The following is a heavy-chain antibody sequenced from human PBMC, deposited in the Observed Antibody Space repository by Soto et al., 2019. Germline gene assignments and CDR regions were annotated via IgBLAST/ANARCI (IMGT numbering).Heavy chain of an antibody. V-gene: IGHV3-33*01. D-gene: IGHD5-18*01. CDR2: IWYDGSNK. CDR1: GFTFSTYG. J-gene: IGHJ4*02. Sequence: QVQLVESGGGVVQPGKSLRLSCAASGFTFSTYGMHWVRQAPGKGLEWVAVIWYDGSNKYNGDSLKGRFTISRDNSKKTLYLQIDNLRADDTAVYYCGRDGALGDTAVVDSWGQGTLVTVSS. CDR3: GRDGALGDTAVVDS.